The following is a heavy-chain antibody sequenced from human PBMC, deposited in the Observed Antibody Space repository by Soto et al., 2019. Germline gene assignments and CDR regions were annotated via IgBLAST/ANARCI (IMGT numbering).Heavy chain of an antibody. CDR1: GYTFSTYA. CDR3: ARGGADRLDT. V-gene: IGHV1-18*04. Sequence: ASGKVSCKASGYTFSTYAINWVRQAPGQGLEWMGWISVYHGYTNYAQKFQGRVTMTTDTSTRTAYMELRSLRSDDTAVYYCARGGADRLDTWGQGSLVTVSS. J-gene: IGHJ5*02. CDR2: ISVYHGYT.